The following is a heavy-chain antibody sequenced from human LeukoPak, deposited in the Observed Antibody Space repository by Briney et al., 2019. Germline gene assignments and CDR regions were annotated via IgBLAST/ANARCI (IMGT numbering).Heavy chain of an antibody. CDR2: ISGSGGSN. CDR3: AKESGIWFGDGFDY. D-gene: IGHD3-10*01. V-gene: IGHV3-23*01. Sequence: ISGSGGSNYDADSVKGRFTISSDNSKNTLYLQMNSLRAEDTAVYYCAKESGIWFGDGFDYWGQGTLVTVSS. J-gene: IGHJ4*02.